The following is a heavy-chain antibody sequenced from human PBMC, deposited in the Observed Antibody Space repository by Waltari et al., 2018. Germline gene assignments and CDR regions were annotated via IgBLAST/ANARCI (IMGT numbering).Heavy chain of an antibody. D-gene: IGHD2-8*02. Sequence: QVQLVQSGAEVKKPGASVKVSCKASGYTFTDYFIHWMRQVPGQGLEWMGWIDPRRRDTSQAQNLQGRVTMTRDTSIGTIYMELSSLRSDDTAVYYCARGPNTGAFDYWGQGTLVTVSS. V-gene: IGHV1-2*02. CDR2: IDPRRRDT. J-gene: IGHJ4*02. CDR3: ARGPNTGAFDY. CDR1: GYTFTDYF.